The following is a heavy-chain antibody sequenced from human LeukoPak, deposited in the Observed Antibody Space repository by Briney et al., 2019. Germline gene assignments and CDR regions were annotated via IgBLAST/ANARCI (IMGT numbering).Heavy chain of an antibody. CDR1: GFTVSSNY. D-gene: IGHD6-13*01. J-gene: IGHJ3*02. CDR2: IYSGGST. V-gene: IGHV3-53*01. CDR3: AALSIAAARGDAFDN. Sequence: GGSLRLSCAASGFTVSSNYMSWVRQAPGKGLEWVSVIYSGGSTYYADSVKGRFTISRDNSKNTLYLQMNSLRAEDTAVYYCAALSIAAARGDAFDNWGQGTMVTVSS.